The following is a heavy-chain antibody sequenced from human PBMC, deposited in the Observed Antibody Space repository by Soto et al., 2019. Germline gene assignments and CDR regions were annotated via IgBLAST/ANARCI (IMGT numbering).Heavy chain of an antibody. CDR3: ARDRDDATFDY. Sequence: ASVQVSCQESVGTLSSNARRRVRQAPGQGLEWMGGIIPIFGTANYAQKFQGRVTITADKSTSTAYMELSSLRSEDTAVYYCARDRDDATFDYWGQGTLVTVSS. D-gene: IGHD1-26*01. CDR1: VGTLSSNA. CDR2: IIPIFGTA. V-gene: IGHV1-69*06. J-gene: IGHJ4*02.